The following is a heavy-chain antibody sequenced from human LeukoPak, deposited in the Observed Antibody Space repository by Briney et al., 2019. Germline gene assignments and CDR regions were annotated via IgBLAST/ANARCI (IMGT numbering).Heavy chain of an antibody. D-gene: IGHD2-21*01. CDR1: GFTFSRDS. CDR3: VRDNPRCCGVIPANIDDF. V-gene: IGHV3-48*01. J-gene: IGHJ4*02. Sequence: GGSLRLSCAASGFTFSRDSMNWVRQAPGKGLEWVAYINGGGSPIYYADSVRGRFTISRDNAKSSLYLQMNSLRAEDTALYYCVRDNPRCCGVIPANIDDFWGQGTLVTVSS. CDR2: INGGGSPI.